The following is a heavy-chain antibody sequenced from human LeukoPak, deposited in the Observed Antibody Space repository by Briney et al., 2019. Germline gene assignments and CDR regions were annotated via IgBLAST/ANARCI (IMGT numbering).Heavy chain of an antibody. Sequence: PGGSLRLSCAASGFTFSSYWMHWVRQAPGKGLVWVSRINNDGSSTSYADSVKGRFTISRDNAKNTLYLQMNSLRAEDTAVYYCARTDAVAGPLDYWGQGTLVTVSS. CDR2: INNDGSST. V-gene: IGHV3-74*01. D-gene: IGHD6-19*01. CDR3: ARTDAVAGPLDY. J-gene: IGHJ4*02. CDR1: GFTFSSYW.